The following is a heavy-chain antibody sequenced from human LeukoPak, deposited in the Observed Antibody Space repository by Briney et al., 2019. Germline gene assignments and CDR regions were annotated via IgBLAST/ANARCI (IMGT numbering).Heavy chain of an antibody. J-gene: IGHJ4*02. Sequence: GGSLRLSCAASGFTFDDYAMHWVRQAPGKGLEWVSGISWNSGSIGYADSVKGRFTISRDNAKNSLYLQMNSLRAEDTAVYYCARDRATGEIDYWGQGTLVTVSS. CDR2: ISWNSGSI. V-gene: IGHV3-9*01. CDR1: GFTFDDYA. D-gene: IGHD7-27*01. CDR3: ARDRATGEIDY.